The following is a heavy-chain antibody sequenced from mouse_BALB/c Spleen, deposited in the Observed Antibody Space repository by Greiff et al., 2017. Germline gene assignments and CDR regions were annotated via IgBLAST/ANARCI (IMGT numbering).Heavy chain of an antibody. J-gene: IGHJ3*01. Sequence: VQLQQSGGGLVQPGGSLRLSCATSGFTFTDYYMSWVRQPPGKALEWLGFIRNKANGYTTEYSASVKGRFTISRDNSQSILYLQMNTLRAEDSATYYCAGTGFAYWGQGTLVTVSA. D-gene: IGHD3-3*01. CDR2: IRNKANGYTT. V-gene: IGHV7-3*02. CDR1: GFTFTDYY. CDR3: AGTGFAY.